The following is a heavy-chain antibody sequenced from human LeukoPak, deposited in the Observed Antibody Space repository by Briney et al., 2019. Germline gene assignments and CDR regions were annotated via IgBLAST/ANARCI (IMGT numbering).Heavy chain of an antibody. CDR1: GRFISSYY. V-gene: IGHV4-59*07. D-gene: IGHD1-1*01. CDR2: ISYSSST. Sequence: PSDTLSLTCTVSGRFISSYYWSWIRQPPGKGLEWIGYISYSSSTNYTPSLKRRVTISVDTSKNQFSLKLSSVTAADTAVYYCARGTSVVRWYFDYWGQGTLVTVSS. CDR3: ARGTSVVRWYFDY. J-gene: IGHJ4*02.